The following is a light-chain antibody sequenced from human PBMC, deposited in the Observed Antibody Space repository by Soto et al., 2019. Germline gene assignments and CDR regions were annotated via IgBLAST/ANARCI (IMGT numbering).Light chain of an antibody. Sequence: YELTQPPSVSVAPGQTARITCGGNNIGGKSVHWYQQKPGQAPVLVVYEDSDRPSGIPDRFSGSNSGDTATLTIRRVEAGDEADYYCHVWDSSSDHYVFGTGTKVTVL. CDR1: NIGGKS. V-gene: IGLV3-21*02. CDR3: HVWDSSSDHYV. CDR2: EDS. J-gene: IGLJ1*01.